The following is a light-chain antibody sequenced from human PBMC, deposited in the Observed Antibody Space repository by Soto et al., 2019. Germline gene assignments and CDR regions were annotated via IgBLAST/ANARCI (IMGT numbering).Light chain of an antibody. V-gene: IGKV1-39*01. CDR3: QQSLTIPYT. CDR1: QTTSTH. Sequence: DIQMTQSPSSLSASVRDRVTITCRASQTTSTHLNWYQQKPGKAPKLLIYAASTLQSGVPSRSSGSGSGTDFTLTINSLQPEDFATYYCQQSLTIPYTFGQGTKLEIK. J-gene: IGKJ2*01. CDR2: AAS.